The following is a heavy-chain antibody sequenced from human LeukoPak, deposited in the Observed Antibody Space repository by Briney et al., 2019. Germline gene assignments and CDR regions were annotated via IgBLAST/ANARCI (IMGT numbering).Heavy chain of an antibody. CDR3: AKELYSSSWTYYYGMDV. J-gene: IGHJ6*02. D-gene: IGHD6-13*01. CDR2: ISGSGGST. CDR1: GFTFSSYA. V-gene: IGHV3-23*01. Sequence: GGSLRLSCAVSGFTFSSYAMSWVRQAPGKGLEWVSAISGSGGSTYYADSVKGRFTISRDNSKNTLYLQMNSLRAEDTAVYYCAKELYSSSWTYYYGMDVWGQGTTVTVSS.